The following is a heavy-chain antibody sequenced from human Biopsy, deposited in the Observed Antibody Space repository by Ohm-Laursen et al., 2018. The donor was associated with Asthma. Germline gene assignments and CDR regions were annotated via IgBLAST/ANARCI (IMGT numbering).Heavy chain of an antibody. J-gene: IGHJ4*02. CDR2: HDHEEGGT. CDR1: GYSLTDLS. V-gene: IGHV1-24*01. Sequence: SVKVSCKTSGYSLTDLSIHWVRQAPGQGLEWMGGHDHEEGGTVNARRFQGRVTMTEDTSTNTAYMELSSLSSDDTAVYYCASDFPKDYVRYNFQFWGQGTLVTVSS. CDR3: ASDFPKDYVRYNFQF. D-gene: IGHD4-17*01.